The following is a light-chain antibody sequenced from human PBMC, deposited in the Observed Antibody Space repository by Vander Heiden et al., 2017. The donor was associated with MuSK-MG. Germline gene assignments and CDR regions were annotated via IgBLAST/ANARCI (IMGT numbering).Light chain of an antibody. CDR2: EGS. J-gene: IGLJ2*01. CDR1: SSDVGSYNL. CDR3: CSYAGSRILV. Sequence: QSALTQPASVSGSPGPSITISCTGTSSDVGSYNLVSWYQQQPGKAPKLMIYEGSKRPSGVSNRFSGTKSGNTASLTISGLQAEDEADYHCCSYAGSRILVFGGGTKLTVL. V-gene: IGLV2-23*01.